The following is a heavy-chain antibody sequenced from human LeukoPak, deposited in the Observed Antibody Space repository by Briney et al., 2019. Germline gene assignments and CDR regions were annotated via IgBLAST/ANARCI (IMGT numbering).Heavy chain of an antibody. D-gene: IGHD2-8*02. V-gene: IGHV4-59*08. Sequence: SETLSLTCTVSGGSISSYYWSWIRQPPGKGLEWIGYIYYSGSTNYNPSLKSRVTISVDTSKNQFSLKLSSVTAADTAVYYCARTKTWWGGFYYGMDVWGQGTTVTVSS. J-gene: IGHJ6*02. CDR2: IYYSGST. CDR1: GGSISSYY. CDR3: ARTKTWWGGFYYGMDV.